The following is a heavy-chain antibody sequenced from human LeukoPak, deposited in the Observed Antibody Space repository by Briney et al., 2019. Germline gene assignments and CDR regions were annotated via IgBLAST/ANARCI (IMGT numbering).Heavy chain of an antibody. CDR1: GGSISSGGYY. Sequence: PSQTLSLTCTVSGGSISSGGYYWSWIRQHPGKGLEWNGYIYYSGSTYYNPSLKSRVTISVDTSKNQFSLKLSSVTAADTAVYYCARGGCSSTSCYWFDPWGQGTLVTVSS. V-gene: IGHV4-31*03. CDR2: IYYSGST. CDR3: ARGGCSSTSCYWFDP. J-gene: IGHJ5*02. D-gene: IGHD2-2*01.